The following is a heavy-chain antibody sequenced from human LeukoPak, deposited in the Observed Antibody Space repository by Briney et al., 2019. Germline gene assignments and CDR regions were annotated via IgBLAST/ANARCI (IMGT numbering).Heavy chain of an antibody. Sequence: KTSETLSLTCAVYGGSFSGYYWSWIRQPPGKGLEWIGEINHSGSTNYNPSLKSRVTISVDTSKNQFSLTLSSVTAADTAVYYCASQDYDILTGLTPAWGQGTLVTVSS. CDR1: GGSFSGYY. V-gene: IGHV4-34*01. CDR3: ASQDYDILTGLTPA. CDR2: INHSGST. J-gene: IGHJ5*02. D-gene: IGHD3-9*01.